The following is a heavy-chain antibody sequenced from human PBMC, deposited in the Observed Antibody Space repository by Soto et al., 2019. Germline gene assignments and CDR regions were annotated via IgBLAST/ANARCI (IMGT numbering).Heavy chain of an antibody. CDR1: GFTFGDYA. D-gene: IGHD2-8*01. V-gene: IGHV3-49*03. Sequence: GGSLRLSCTASGFTFGDYAMSWFRQAPGKGLEWVGFIRSKAYGGTTEYAASVKGRFTISGDDSKSIAYLQMNSLKTEDTAVYYCTREANLMVTRIGWFDPWGQGTLVTVSS. J-gene: IGHJ5*02. CDR2: IRSKAYGGTT. CDR3: TREANLMVTRIGWFDP.